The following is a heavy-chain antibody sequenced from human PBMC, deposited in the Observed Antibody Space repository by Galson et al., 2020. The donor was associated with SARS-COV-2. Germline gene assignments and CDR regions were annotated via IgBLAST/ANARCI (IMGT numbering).Heavy chain of an antibody. V-gene: IGHV3-23*01. CDR2: IPGSGIYT. Sequence: GGSLTLSCAASGFSFSSYAMSWVRQAPGKGLEWVSGIPGSGIYTYYADSVKGRFTISRDTSKNTLYLQMNSLRAEDTAIYYCAKEENTLGHYYDVDYWGQGSLVTVSS. J-gene: IGHJ4*02. CDR3: AKEENTLGHYYDVDY. CDR1: GFSFSSYA. D-gene: IGHD1-26*01.